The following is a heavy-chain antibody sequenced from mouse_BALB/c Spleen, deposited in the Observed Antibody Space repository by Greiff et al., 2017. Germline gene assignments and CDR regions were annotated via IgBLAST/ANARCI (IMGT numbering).Heavy chain of an antibody. Sequence: VKLVESGAELVRPGSSVKISCKASGYAFSSYWMNWVKQRPGQGLEWIGQIYPGDGDTNYNGKFKGKATLTADKSSSTAYMQLSSLTSEDSAVYFCARRGNYGDYFDYWGQGTTLTVSS. CDR1: GYAFSSYW. CDR3: ARRGNYGDYFDY. J-gene: IGHJ2*01. D-gene: IGHD2-1*01. CDR2: IYPGDGDT. V-gene: IGHV1-80*01.